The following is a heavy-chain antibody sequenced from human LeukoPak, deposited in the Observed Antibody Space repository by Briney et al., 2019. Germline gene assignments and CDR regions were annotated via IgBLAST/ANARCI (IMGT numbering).Heavy chain of an antibody. D-gene: IGHD3-9*01. V-gene: IGHV1-69*06. CDR1: GGTFSSYA. CDR3: ARGRGVLRYFDWLLPFDY. Sequence: ASVKVCCKASGGTFSSYAISWVRQAPGQGLEWMGGIIPIFGTANYAQKFQGRVTITADKSTSTAYMELSSLRSEDTAVYYCARGRGVLRYFDWLLPFDYWGQGTLVTVSS. J-gene: IGHJ4*02. CDR2: IIPIFGTA.